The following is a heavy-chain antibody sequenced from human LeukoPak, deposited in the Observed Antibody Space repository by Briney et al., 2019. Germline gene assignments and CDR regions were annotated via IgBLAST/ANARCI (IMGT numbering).Heavy chain of an antibody. J-gene: IGHJ4*02. CDR3: ASLRWGRALWSFDY. D-gene: IGHD5-18*01. CDR1: GYTFTYRY. CDR2: ITPFNGNT. V-gene: IGHV1-45*02. Sequence: GASVKVSCKASGYTFTYRYLHWVRQAPGQALEWMGWITPFNGNTNYAQKFQDRVTITRDRSMSTAYMELSSLRSEDTAMYYCASLRWGRALWSFDYWGQGTLVTVSS.